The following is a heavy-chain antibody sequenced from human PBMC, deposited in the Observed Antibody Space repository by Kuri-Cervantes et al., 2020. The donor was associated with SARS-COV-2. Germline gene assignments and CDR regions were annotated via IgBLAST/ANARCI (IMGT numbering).Heavy chain of an antibody. V-gene: IGHV4-38-2*01. J-gene: IGHJ6*02. D-gene: IGHD6-13*01. Sequence: ESLKISCAASEFAFNYFYMSWIRQPPGKGLEWIGSIYYSGSTYYNPSLKSRVTISVDTSKNQFSLKLSSVTAADTAVYYCASSSDYYYYGMDVWGQGTTVTVSS. CDR2: IYYSGST. CDR1: EFAFNYFY. CDR3: ASSSDYYYYGMDV.